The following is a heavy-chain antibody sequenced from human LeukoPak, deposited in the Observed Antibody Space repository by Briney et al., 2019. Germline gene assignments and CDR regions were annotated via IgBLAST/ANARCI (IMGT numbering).Heavy chain of an antibody. CDR1: GFTVSNNY. V-gene: IGHV3-53*01. CDR3: AKEWELPYTEGIDY. CDR2: IYSGGSA. Sequence: GGSLRLSCAASGFTVSNNYMSWVRQAPGKGLEWIAVIYSGGSAFHADSVKGRFIISRDNSKNTLYLQMNGLRVEDTAVYYCAKEWELPYTEGIDYWGQGTLVTVSS. D-gene: IGHD1-26*01. J-gene: IGHJ4*02.